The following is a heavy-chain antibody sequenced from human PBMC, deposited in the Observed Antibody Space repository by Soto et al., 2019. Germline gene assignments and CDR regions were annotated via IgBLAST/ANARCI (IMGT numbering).Heavy chain of an antibody. J-gene: IGHJ4*02. Sequence: QVQLVQSGAEVKKPGASVKVSCKASGYTFTSYYMHWVRQAPGQGLEWMGIINPSGGSTSYAQKLQGRVTMTRDTSTSTVYMELSSLRSEDTAVYYCALYGSGSNFDYWGQGTLVTVSS. V-gene: IGHV1-46*04. D-gene: IGHD3-10*01. CDR1: GYTFTSYY. CDR2: INPSGGST. CDR3: ALYGSGSNFDY.